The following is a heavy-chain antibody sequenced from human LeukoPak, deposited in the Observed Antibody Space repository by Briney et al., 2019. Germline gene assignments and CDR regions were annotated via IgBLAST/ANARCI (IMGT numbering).Heavy chain of an antibody. CDR3: ATGGSESYYRLDY. V-gene: IGHV3-30*03. D-gene: IGHD3-10*01. CDR2: ISYDGSNK. J-gene: IGHJ4*02. Sequence: GGSLRLSCAASGFTFSNYEMNWVRQAPGKGLEWVAVISYDGSNKYYADSVKGRFTISRDNSKNTLYLQMNSLRAEDTAVYYCATGGSESYYRLDYWGQGTLVTVSS. CDR1: GFTFSNYE.